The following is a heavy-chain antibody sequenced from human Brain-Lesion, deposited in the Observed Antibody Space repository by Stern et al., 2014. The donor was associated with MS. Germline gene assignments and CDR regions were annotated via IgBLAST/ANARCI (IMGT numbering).Heavy chain of an antibody. D-gene: IGHD1-26*01. J-gene: IGHJ4*02. CDR1: GGSISSGNW. CDR2: MYHMGVT. Sequence: VQLVESGPGLVKPSGTLSLTCAVSGGSISSGNWWSWVRQSPGKRLEWIGEMYHMGVTNYNPSLESRVSISIDKSKNQFSLKVYSLTAADTAVYYCASNRGSGSFFDSWGQGSLVTVSS. V-gene: IGHV4-4*02. CDR3: ASNRGSGSFFDS.